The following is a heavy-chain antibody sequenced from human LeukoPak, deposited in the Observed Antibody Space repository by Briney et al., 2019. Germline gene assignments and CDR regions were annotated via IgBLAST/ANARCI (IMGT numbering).Heavy chain of an antibody. Sequence: ASVKVSCKASGYTFTGYYMHWVRQAPGQGLQWLGWISASNGNTNYAQKFRDRVTMSTDTSTGTAYLDVRSLTSDDTAVYYCARDHSNWNYAPDFWGQGTLVIVSS. V-gene: IGHV1-18*04. CDR1: GYTFTGYY. CDR2: ISASNGNT. J-gene: IGHJ4*02. D-gene: IGHD1-7*01. CDR3: ARDHSNWNYAPDF.